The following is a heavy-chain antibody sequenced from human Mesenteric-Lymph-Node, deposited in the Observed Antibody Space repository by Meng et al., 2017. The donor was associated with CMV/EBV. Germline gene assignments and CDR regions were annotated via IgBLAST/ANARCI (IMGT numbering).Heavy chain of an antibody. Sequence: SETLSLTCTVSGGSISSSYWSWIRQPPGKGLEWIAYLYYGGSTNYNPSLKSRVTISIDTSKNQFSLKLTYVTAADTAVYYCARDRRGKITMIAPDYWGQGTLVTVSS. CDR1: GGSISSSY. J-gene: IGHJ4*02. V-gene: IGHV4-59*01. D-gene: IGHD3-22*01. CDR3: ARDRRGKITMIAPDY. CDR2: LYYGGST.